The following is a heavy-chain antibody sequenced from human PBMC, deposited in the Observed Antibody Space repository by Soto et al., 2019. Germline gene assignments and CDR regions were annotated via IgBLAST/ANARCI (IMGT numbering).Heavy chain of an antibody. CDR3: AKVRQGVVAFDI. Sequence: QVQLVESGGGVVQPGRSLRLSCAASGFTFSSYGMHWVRQAPGKGLEWVAVISYDGSNKYYADSVKGRFTISRDNSKNTLYLQMNSLRAEDTAVYYCAKVRQGVVAFDIWGQGTMVTVSS. CDR2: ISYDGSNK. J-gene: IGHJ3*02. CDR1: GFTFSSYG. V-gene: IGHV3-30*18. D-gene: IGHD3-16*01.